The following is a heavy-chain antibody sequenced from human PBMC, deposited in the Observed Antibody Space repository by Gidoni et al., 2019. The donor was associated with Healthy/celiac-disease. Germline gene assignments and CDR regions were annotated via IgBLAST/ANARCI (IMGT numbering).Heavy chain of an antibody. D-gene: IGHD3-16*02. V-gene: IGHV4-39*01. CDR2: IYYSGST. CDR3: ARWGRFQGELSLTDY. J-gene: IGHJ4*02. Sequence: QLQLQESGPGLVKPSETLSLTCTVPGGSISSSSYYWGWIRQPPGKGLEWIGSIYYSGSTYYNPSLKSRVTISVDTSKNQFSLKLSSVTAADTAVYYCARWGRFQGELSLTDYWGQGTLVTVSS. CDR1: GGSISSSSYY.